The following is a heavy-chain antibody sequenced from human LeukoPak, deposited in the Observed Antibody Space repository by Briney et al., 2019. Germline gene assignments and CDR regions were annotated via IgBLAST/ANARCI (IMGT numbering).Heavy chain of an antibody. J-gene: IGHJ6*03. CDR1: GYTFTGYY. CDR2: INPNSGGT. Sequence: ASVKVSCKASGYTFTGYYMHWVRQAPGQGLEWMGWINPNSGGTNYAQKFQGRVTMTRDTSTNTVYMELSSLRSEDTAVYYCARGPSITMVRGGQWYYYMDVWGKGTTVTISS. V-gene: IGHV1-2*02. CDR3: ARGPSITMVRGGQWYYYMDV. D-gene: IGHD3-10*01.